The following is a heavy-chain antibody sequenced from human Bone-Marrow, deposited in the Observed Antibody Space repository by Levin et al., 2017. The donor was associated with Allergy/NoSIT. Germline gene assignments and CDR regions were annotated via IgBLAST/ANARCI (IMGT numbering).Heavy chain of an antibody. J-gene: IGHJ4*02. CDR3: ARKPYCGGDCYSFEWEGGFDY. Sequence: SCTVSGGSISSGGYYWSWIRQHPGKGLEWIGYIYYSGSTYYNPSLKSRVTISVDTSKNQFSLKLSSVTAADTAVYYCARKPYCGGDCYSFEWEGGFDYWGQGTLVTVSS. D-gene: IGHD2-21*02. CDR2: IYYSGST. CDR1: GGSISSGGYY. V-gene: IGHV4-31*03.